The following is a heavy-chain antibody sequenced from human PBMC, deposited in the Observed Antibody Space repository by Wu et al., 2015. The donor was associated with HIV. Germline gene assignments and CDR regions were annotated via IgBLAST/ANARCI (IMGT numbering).Heavy chain of an antibody. CDR3: ARERHSSSPTYYYYMDV. Sequence: QVQLVQSGAEVKKPGSSVKVSCKASGGSFNSYGISWVRQAPGQGLEWMGVINPRGGITHYAQKFQGRVTLTRDTSTSTVYLELSPLRSEDSAVYYCARERHSSSPTYYYYMDVWGKGTTVTVSS. V-gene: IGHV1-46*02. J-gene: IGHJ6*03. D-gene: IGHD6-13*01. CDR1: GGSFNSYG. CDR2: INPRGGIT.